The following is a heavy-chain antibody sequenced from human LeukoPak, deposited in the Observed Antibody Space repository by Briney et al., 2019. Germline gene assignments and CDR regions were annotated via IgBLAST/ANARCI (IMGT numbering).Heavy chain of an antibody. Sequence: GGSLRLSCAASGFNFSIYSMNWVRQAPGKGLEWVSYITRSSTTIYYADSVKGRFTISRDNAKNSLYLQMNSLRAEDTAVYYCASLSIVVVPAAMRTVYWGQGTLVTVSS. J-gene: IGHJ4*02. CDR1: GFNFSIYS. D-gene: IGHD2-2*01. V-gene: IGHV3-48*01. CDR2: ITRSSTTI. CDR3: ASLSIVVVPAAMRTVY.